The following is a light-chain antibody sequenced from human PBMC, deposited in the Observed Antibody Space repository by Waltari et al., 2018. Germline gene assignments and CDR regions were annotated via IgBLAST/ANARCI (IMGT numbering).Light chain of an antibody. CDR1: QSVSSY. V-gene: IGKV3-11*01. J-gene: IGKJ2*01. Sequence: EIVLTQSPATLSLSPGERATLSCRASQSVSSYLAWYQQKPCQAPRLLIYGASNRATGIPSRFSGSGSGTDFTLTISSLEPEDFAVYYCQQRSNWPPMYTFGQGTKLEIK. CDR2: GAS. CDR3: QQRSNWPPMYT.